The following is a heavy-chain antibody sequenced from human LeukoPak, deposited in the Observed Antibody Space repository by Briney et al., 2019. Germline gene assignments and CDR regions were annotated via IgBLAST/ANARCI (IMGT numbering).Heavy chain of an antibody. V-gene: IGHV4-39*01. J-gene: IGHJ4*02. CDR1: GGSISSSSYY. CDR2: IYYSGST. Sequence: SETLSLTCTVSGGSISSSSYYWGWIRQPPGKGLERIGSIYYSGSTYYNPSLKSRVTISVDTSKNEFSLKLSSVTAADTAVYYCARHGSTSGWYRSHFDYWGQGTLVTVSS. D-gene: IGHD6-19*01. CDR3: ARHGSTSGWYRSHFDY.